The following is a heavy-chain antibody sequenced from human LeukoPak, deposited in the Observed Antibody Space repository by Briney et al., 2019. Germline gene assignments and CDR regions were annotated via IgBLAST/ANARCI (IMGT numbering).Heavy chain of an antibody. D-gene: IGHD3-22*01. V-gene: IGHV1-18*01. CDR1: GYTFTSYG. Sequence: ASVKVSCKHSGYTFTSYGISWVRQAPGQGLEWMGWISAYNGNTNYAQKFQGRVTMTTDTSTSTAYMELTSLRSDDTAVYYCDRHGVIMIVLVGFCDAFVIWGQGTMVTVSS. CDR3: DRHGVIMIVLVGFCDAFVI. CDR2: ISAYNGNT. J-gene: IGHJ3*02.